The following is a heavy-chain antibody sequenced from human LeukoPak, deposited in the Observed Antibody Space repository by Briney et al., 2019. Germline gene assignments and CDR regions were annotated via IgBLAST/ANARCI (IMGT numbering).Heavy chain of an antibody. CDR3: AAGKYSRADY. Sequence: SETLSLTCTVSGGSISSSSYYWGWIRQPPGKGLEWIGSIYYSGSTYYNPSLKSRVTISVDTSKNQLSLKLSSVTAADTAVYYCAAGKYSRADYWGQGTLVTVSS. V-gene: IGHV4-39*07. CDR1: GGSISSSSYY. D-gene: IGHD6-6*01. CDR2: IYYSGST. J-gene: IGHJ4*02.